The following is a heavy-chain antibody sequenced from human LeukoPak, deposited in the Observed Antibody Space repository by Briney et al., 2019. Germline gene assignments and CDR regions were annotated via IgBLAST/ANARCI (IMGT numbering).Heavy chain of an antibody. V-gene: IGHV4-59*08. D-gene: IGHD1-26*01. Sequence: SETLSLTCTVSGGSISSYYWSWIRQPPGKGLEWIGYIYYSGSTNYNPSLKSRVTISVDTSKNQFSLKLSSVTAADTAVYYCARHGGGGSYYVWSYAFDIWGQGTMVTVSS. CDR2: IYYSGST. CDR1: GGSISSYY. J-gene: IGHJ3*02. CDR3: ARHGGGGSYYVWSYAFDI.